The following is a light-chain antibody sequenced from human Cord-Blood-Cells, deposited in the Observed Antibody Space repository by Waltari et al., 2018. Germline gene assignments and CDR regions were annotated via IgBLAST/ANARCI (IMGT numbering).Light chain of an antibody. Sequence: DLVMTQSPDSLAVSLGERATINCKSSQSVLYSSNNKNYLAWYQQKPGQPPKLLIYWASTRESCVPDRFSGSGSGTDFTLTISSLQAEDVAVYYCQQYYSTPLTFGGGTKVEIK. J-gene: IGKJ4*01. CDR1: QSVLYSSNNKNY. CDR3: QQYYSTPLT. CDR2: WAS. V-gene: IGKV4-1*01.